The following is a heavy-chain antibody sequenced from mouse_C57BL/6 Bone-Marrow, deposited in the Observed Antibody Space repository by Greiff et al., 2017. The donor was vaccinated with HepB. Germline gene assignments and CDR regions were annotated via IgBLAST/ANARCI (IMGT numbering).Heavy chain of an antibody. J-gene: IGHJ4*01. D-gene: IGHD2-4*01. CDR3: ARRGEGLRREYYYAMDY. CDR2: IDPSDSYT. Sequence: QVQLQQPGAELVKPGASVKLSCKASGYTFTSYWMQWVKQRPGQGLEWIGEIDPSDSYTNYNQKFKGKATLTVDTSSSTAYMQLSSLTSEDSAVYYCARRGEGLRREYYYAMDYWGQGTSVTVSS. V-gene: IGHV1-50*01. CDR1: GYTFTSYW.